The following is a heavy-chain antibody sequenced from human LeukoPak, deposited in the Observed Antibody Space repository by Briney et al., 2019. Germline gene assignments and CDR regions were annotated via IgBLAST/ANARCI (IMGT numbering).Heavy chain of an antibody. V-gene: IGHV3-23*01. CDR2: ISGSGGST. J-gene: IGHJ1*01. CDR1: GFTFSSYA. Sequence: GGSLRLSCAASGFTFSSYAMSWVRQAPGKGLEWVSAISGSGGSTYYADSVKGRFTISRDNSKNTLYLQMSSLRAEDTAVYYCAKARESEHFQHWGQGTLVTVSS. CDR3: AKARESEHFQH.